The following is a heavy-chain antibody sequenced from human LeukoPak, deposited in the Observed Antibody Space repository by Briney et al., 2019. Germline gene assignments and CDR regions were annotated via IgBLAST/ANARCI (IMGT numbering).Heavy chain of an antibody. CDR1: GGTFISYA. J-gene: IGHJ4*02. CDR3: AREGRELPIDY. V-gene: IGHV1-69*04. D-gene: IGHD1-7*01. Sequence: ASVKVSCKASGGTFISYAISWVRQAPGQGLEWMGRIIPILGIANYAQKFQGRVTITADKSTSTAYMELSSLRSEDTAVYYCAREGRELPIDYWGQGTLVTVSS. CDR2: IIPILGIA.